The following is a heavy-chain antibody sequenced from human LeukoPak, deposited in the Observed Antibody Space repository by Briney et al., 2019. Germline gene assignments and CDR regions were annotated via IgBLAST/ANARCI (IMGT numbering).Heavy chain of an antibody. J-gene: IGHJ6*04. CDR2: INHSAST. Sequence: SETLSLTCAVYGGSFSGYYWSWIRQPPGKGLEWIGEINHSASTNYNPSLKNRVTISVDTSKNQFSLKLSSVTAADTAVYYCASRVAGTRSPLDVWGKGTTVTISS. V-gene: IGHV4-34*01. CDR3: ASRVAGTRSPLDV. D-gene: IGHD6-19*01. CDR1: GGSFSGYY.